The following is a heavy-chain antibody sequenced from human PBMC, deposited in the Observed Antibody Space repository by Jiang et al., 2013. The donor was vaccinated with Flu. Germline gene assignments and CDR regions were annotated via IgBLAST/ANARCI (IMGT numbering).Heavy chain of an antibody. CDR1: GLTLSGHA. J-gene: IGHJ4*02. V-gene: IGHV3-30*04. CDR2: ILYDGTTK. Sequence: QLVESGGGVVQPGTSLRLSCAVSGLTLSGHAFHWVRQAPGKGLEWVAVILYDGTTKYNGDSVKGRFTISRDNSKNTFYLQMNSLRPDDTAFYYCARGNDLDYWGQGTRVTVSS. CDR3: ARGNDLDY.